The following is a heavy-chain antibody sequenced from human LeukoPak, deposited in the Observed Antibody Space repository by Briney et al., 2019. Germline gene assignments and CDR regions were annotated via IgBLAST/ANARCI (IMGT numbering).Heavy chain of an antibody. Sequence: GASVKVSCKASGGTFNNDAVSWVRQAPGQGLEWMGRIIPRLGIAPYAQRFKGRVTMTADKLSNTACMELSSLRSEDTAVYYCAKNWGSLDWFDPWGQGTLVTVSS. V-gene: IGHV1-69*04. CDR3: AKNWGSLDWFDP. CDR1: GGTFNNDA. J-gene: IGHJ5*02. CDR2: IIPRLGIA. D-gene: IGHD2-15*01.